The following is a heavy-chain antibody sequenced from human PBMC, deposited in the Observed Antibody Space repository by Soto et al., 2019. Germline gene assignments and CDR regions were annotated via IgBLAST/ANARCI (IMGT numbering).Heavy chain of an antibody. V-gene: IGHV4-59*01. D-gene: IGHD3-3*01. CDR1: GGFIISYY. J-gene: IGHJ3*02. CDR2: IYYSGST. CDR3: ARSRSDDFWSGLAAFDI. Sequence: SETLALTCTVPGGFIISYYWSWIRQPPGKGLEWIGYIYYSGSTNYNPSLKSRVTISVDTSKNQFSLKLSSVTAADTAVYYCARSRSDDFWSGLAAFDIWGQGTMVTVSS.